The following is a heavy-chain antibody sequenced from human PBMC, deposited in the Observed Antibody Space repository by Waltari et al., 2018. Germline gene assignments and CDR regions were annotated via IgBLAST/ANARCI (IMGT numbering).Heavy chain of an antibody. CDR1: VFTFSNFG. CDR3: AKDAFGNTYLDF. CDR2: IWFDGSDK. Sequence: QVNLVESGGGVVPPGGSLRLSCATSVFTFSNFGMHWVRQAPGKGLEWVALIWFDGSDKFYADSVRGRFTISRDNSARTLYLDMDSLRLDDTAMYYCAKDAFGNTYLDFWGQGTLVTVSS. V-gene: IGHV3-30*02. D-gene: IGHD2-2*02. J-gene: IGHJ4*02.